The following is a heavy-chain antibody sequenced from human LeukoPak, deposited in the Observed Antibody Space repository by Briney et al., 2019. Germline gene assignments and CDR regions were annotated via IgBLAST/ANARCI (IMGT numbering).Heavy chain of an antibody. J-gene: IGHJ3*02. CDR1: GGSFSGYY. Sequence: PSETLSLTCAVYGGSFSGYYLSWLRQPPGKGLEWIGEINHSGSTNYNPPLKSRVTISVDTSKNQFSLKLSSVTAAHMALYTCARTKRCTNGRRRCAFDTWRHITTVTVST. CDR3: ARTKRCTNGRRRCAFDT. D-gene: IGHD2-8*01. V-gene: IGHV4-34*01. CDR2: INHSGST.